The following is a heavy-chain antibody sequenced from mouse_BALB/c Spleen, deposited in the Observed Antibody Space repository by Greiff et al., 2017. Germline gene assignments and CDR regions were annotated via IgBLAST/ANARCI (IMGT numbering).Heavy chain of an antibody. V-gene: IGHV1S127*01. Sequence: QVQLQQPGAELVKPGASVKMSCKASGYTFTSYWMHWVKQRPGQGLEWIGVIDPSDSYTSYNQKFKGKATLTVDTSSSTAYMQLSSLTSEDSAVYYCTRKGLWGYDGETWFAYWGQGTLVTVSA. J-gene: IGHJ3*01. CDR3: TRKGLWGYDGETWFAY. CDR2: IDPSDSYT. D-gene: IGHD2-2*01. CDR1: GYTFTSYW.